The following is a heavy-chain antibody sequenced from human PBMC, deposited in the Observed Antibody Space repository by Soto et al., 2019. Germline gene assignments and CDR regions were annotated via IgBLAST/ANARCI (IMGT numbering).Heavy chain of an antibody. V-gene: IGHV4-31*03. D-gene: IGHD5-12*01. CDR3: ARDNGYGHFDS. CDR1: GASITSGRSY. CDR2: MFYTGST. J-gene: IGHJ4*02. Sequence: QVQLQESGPGLVKPSQTLSLTCTVSGASITSGRSYWSWIRQHPGKGLEWIGYMFYTGSTYYHPSRKSRVNISADTSKNQFSLRLSSVTPADTAVDYCARDNGYGHFDSWGQGTLVTVSS.